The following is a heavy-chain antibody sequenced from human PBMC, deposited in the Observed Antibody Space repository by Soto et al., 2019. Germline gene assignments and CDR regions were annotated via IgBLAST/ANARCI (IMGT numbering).Heavy chain of an antibody. CDR3: ATDFSGGSCSYGAFDF. V-gene: IGHV1-24*01. J-gene: IGHJ3*01. CDR1: GYTLTELS. CDR2: FDPEDGET. Sequence: QVQLVQSGAEVKKPGASVKVSCKVSGYTLTELSMHWVRQAPGKGLEWMVGFDPEDGETIYAQKLQGRVTMTEDTTTDTAYTELGSLRSEDTAVYYCATDFSGGSCSYGAFDFWGQGTMVTVSS. D-gene: IGHD2-15*01.